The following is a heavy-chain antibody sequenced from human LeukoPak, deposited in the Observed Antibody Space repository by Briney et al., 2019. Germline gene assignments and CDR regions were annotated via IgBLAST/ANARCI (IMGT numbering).Heavy chain of an antibody. CDR2: MNPNSGNT. CDR3: AKGIAARPWYYYYYMDV. V-gene: IGHV1-8*01. D-gene: IGHD6-6*01. J-gene: IGHJ6*03. Sequence: WASVKVSCKASGYTFTSYDINWVRQATGQGLEWMGWMNPNSGNTGYAQKFQGRVTMTRNTSISTAYTELSSLRSEDTAVYYCAKGIAARPWYYYYYMDVWGKGTTVTVSS. CDR1: GYTFTSYD.